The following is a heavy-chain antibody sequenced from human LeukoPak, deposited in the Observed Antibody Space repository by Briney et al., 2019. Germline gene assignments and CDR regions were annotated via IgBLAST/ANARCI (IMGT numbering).Heavy chain of an antibody. Sequence: HSGGSLRLSCAASGFTFSSYAMHWVRQAPGKGLEWVAVISYDGSNKYYADSVKGRFTISRDNSKNTLYLQMNSLRAEDTAVYYCARLGYSGYDPDYWGQGTLVTVSS. CDR1: GFTFSSYA. J-gene: IGHJ4*02. CDR3: ARLGYSGYDPDY. V-gene: IGHV3-30*04. D-gene: IGHD5-12*01. CDR2: ISYDGSNK.